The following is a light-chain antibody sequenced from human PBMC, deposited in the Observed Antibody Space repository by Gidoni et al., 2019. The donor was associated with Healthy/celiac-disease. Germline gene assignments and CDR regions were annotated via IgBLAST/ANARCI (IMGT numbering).Light chain of an antibody. CDR3: QQYNNWPRGWT. J-gene: IGKJ1*01. V-gene: IGKV3-15*01. Sequence: EIVMTQSPATLSVSPGARATLSCRASPSVSSNLAWYQQKPGQAPRLLIYGASTRATGIPARFSGIGSGTEFTLTISSLQSEDFAVYYCQQYNNWPRGWTFGQXTKVEIK. CDR2: GAS. CDR1: PSVSSN.